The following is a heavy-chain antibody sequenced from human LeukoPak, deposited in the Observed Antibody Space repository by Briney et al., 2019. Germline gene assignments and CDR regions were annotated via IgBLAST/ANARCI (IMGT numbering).Heavy chain of an antibody. V-gene: IGHV4-4*07. CDR1: GGSISSYY. J-gene: IGHJ3*02. CDR3: AGFMYSGSSDAFDI. CDR2: IYTSGST. D-gene: IGHD1-26*01. Sequence: SETLSLTCTVSGGSISSYYWSWIRQPAGKGLEWIGRIYTSGSTNYNPSLKSRVTMSVDTSKNQFSLKLSSVTAADTAVYYCAGFMYSGSSDAFDIWGQGTMVTVSS.